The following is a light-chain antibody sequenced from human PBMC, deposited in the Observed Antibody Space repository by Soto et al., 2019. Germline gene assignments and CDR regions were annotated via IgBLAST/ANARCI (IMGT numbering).Light chain of an antibody. CDR1: QSISSY. CDR3: QQSYSTA. CDR2: AAS. V-gene: IGKV1-39*01. Sequence: DIQMTQSPSSLSASVGDRVTITCRASQSISSYLNWYQQKPGKAPKLLIYAASSLQSGVPSRFSGSGSGTDFTLTISSLQPEDVATYYCQQSYSTAFGPGTKVDIK. J-gene: IGKJ3*01.